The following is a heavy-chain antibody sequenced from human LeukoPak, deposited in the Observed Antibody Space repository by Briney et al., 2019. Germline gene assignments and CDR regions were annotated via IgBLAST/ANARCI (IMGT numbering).Heavy chain of an antibody. CDR3: ARDFQWLGEQYGMDV. D-gene: IGHD6-19*01. J-gene: IGHJ6*02. CDR2: ISSSSSYI. Sequence: GGSLRLSCAASGFTFSSYSMNCVRQAPGKGLEWVSSISSSSSYIYYADSVKGRFTISRDNAKNSLYLRMNSLRAEDTAVYYCARDFQWLGEQYGMDVWGQGTTVTVSS. CDR1: GFTFSSYS. V-gene: IGHV3-21*01.